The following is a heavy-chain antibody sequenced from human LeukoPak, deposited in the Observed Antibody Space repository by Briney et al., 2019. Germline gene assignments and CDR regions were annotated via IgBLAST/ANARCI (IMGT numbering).Heavy chain of an antibody. Sequence: ASVKVSCKASGYTFTGYYMHWVRQAPGQGLEWMGWINPNSGSTSYAQKFQGRVTMTRDMSTSTVYMELSSLRSEDTAVYYCARGEYSYGDLDYWGQGTLVTVSS. CDR2: INPNSGST. CDR3: ARGEYSYGDLDY. V-gene: IGHV1-46*01. D-gene: IGHD5-18*01. CDR1: GYTFTGYY. J-gene: IGHJ4*02.